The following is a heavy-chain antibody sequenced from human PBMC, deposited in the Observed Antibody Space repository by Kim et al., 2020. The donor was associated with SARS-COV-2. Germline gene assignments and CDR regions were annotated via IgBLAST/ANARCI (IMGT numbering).Heavy chain of an antibody. J-gene: IGHJ4*02. CDR3: ARDQGYGREDKSKGPGY. CDR2: INGDGSST. Sequence: GGSLRLSCAASGFTFSSYWMHWVRQAPGKGLVWVSRINGDGSSTSYADSVKGRFTISRDNAKNTLYLQMNSLRAEDTAVYYCARDQGYGREDKSKGPGYWGQGTLVTVSS. CDR1: GFTFSSYW. D-gene: IGHD2-15*01. V-gene: IGHV3-74*01.